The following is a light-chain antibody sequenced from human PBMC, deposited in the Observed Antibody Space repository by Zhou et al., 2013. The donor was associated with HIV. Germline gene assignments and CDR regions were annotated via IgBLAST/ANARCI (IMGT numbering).Light chain of an antibody. Sequence: DIQMTQSPSSLSASVGDRVTITCRASQVISNYLAWYQQKPGKVPKLLIYAASTLQSGVPSRFSGSGSGTDFTLTISSLQPEDVATYYCQKXNSAPXTFGGGTKVEIK. V-gene: IGKV1-27*01. J-gene: IGKJ4*01. CDR2: AAS. CDR1: QVISNY. CDR3: QKXNSAPXT.